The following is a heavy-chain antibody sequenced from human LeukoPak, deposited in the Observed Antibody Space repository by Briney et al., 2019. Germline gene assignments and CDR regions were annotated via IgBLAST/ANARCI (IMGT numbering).Heavy chain of an antibody. CDR2: INSDGSST. CDR3: ARDSRYDYYYMDV. D-gene: IGHD6-25*01. V-gene: IGHV3-74*01. J-gene: IGHJ6*03. CDR1: GFTFSSYW. Sequence: GGSLRLSCAASGFTFSSYWMHWVRQAPGKGLVWVSRINSDGSSTSYADSVKGRFTISRDNAKNTLYLQMNSLGAEDTAVYYCARDSRYDYYYMDVWGKGTTVTVSS.